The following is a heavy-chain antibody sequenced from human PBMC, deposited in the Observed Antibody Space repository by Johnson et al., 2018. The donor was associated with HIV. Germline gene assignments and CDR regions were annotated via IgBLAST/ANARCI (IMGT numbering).Heavy chain of an antibody. Sequence: QVQLVESGGGVVQPGRSLRLSCAASGFTFSSYGMHWVRQAPGKGLEWVAVIWYDGSKKYYADSVKGRFTISSDNSKNTRYLQMNSLRAEDTAVYYCAGRGLYSGSYPIWGQGTMVTVSS. CDR3: AGRGLYSGSYPI. D-gene: IGHD1-26*01. CDR2: IWYDGSKK. V-gene: IGHV3-33*01. J-gene: IGHJ3*02. CDR1: GFTFSSYG.